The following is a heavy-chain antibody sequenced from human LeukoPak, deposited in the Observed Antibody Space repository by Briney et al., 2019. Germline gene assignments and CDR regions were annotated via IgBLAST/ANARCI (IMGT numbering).Heavy chain of an antibody. CDR1: GFTVSSNY. D-gene: IGHD3-10*01. CDR3: ARDPFGEFSLDY. J-gene: IGHJ4*02. CDR2: IYSGGST. V-gene: IGHV3-66*01. Sequence: GGSLRLSCAASGFTVSSNYMSWVRQAPGKGLEWVSVIYSGGSTYYADSVKGRFTISRDNSKNTLYLQMSSLRAEDTVVYYCARDPFGEFSLDYWGQGTLVTVSS.